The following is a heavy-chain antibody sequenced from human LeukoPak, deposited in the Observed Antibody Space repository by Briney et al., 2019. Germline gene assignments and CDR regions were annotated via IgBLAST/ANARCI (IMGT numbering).Heavy chain of an antibody. V-gene: IGHV3-21*01. CDR1: GFTFSSYS. CDR2: ISSSSSYI. Sequence: GGSLRLSCAASGFTFSSYSMNCVRQAPGKGLEWVSSISSSSSYIYYADSVKGRFTISRDNAKNSLYLQMNSLRAEDTAVYYCASGSERYFDWLLSPGYYGMDVWGQGTTVTVSS. CDR3: ASGSERYFDWLLSPGYYGMDV. D-gene: IGHD3-9*01. J-gene: IGHJ6*02.